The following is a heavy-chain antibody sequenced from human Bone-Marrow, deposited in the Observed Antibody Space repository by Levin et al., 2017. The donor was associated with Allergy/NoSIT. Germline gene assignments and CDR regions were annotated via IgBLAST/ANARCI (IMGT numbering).Heavy chain of an antibody. J-gene: IGHJ5*02. CDR2: MNPNSGHT. CDR1: GYTFISYD. CDR3: VRGGEVLSGFYDATPSNWFDP. V-gene: IGHV1-8*01. Sequence: ASVKVSCKASGYTFISYDINWVRQAIGQGLEWMGWMNPNSGHTGYLQKFSGRVTMTRNTSTNTAYMELSSLRSDDTAVYFCVRGGEVLSGFYDATPSNWFDPWGQGTLVSVSS. D-gene: IGHD3-3*01.